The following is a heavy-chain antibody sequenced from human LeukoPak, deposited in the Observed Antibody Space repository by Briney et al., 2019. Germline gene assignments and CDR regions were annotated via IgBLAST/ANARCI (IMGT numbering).Heavy chain of an antibody. D-gene: IGHD1-7*01. CDR1: GVTFSSYA. CDR2: ISGSGGST. CDR3: AKAVGRNYYFDY. J-gene: IGHJ4*02. Sequence: QPGGSLRLSCVASGVTFSSYAMSWVRQAPGKGLEWVSAISGSGGSTYYADSVQGRFTISRDNSKNTLFLQMNSLRAEDTAVYYCAKAVGRNYYFDYWGQGTLVTVSS. V-gene: IGHV3-23*01.